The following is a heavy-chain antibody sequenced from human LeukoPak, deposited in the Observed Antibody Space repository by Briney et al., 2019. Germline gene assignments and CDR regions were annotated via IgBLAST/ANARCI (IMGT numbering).Heavy chain of an antibody. CDR1: GYTFTGYY. CDR2: INPNSGGT. Sequence: GASVRVSCKASGYTFTGYYMHWVRQAPGQGLEWMGWINPNSGGTHYAQKFQGRVTMTGDTSISTAYMELSRLRSDDTAVYYCARAEMNIVGATRCIDYWGQGTLVTVSS. J-gene: IGHJ4*02. V-gene: IGHV1-2*02. D-gene: IGHD1-26*01. CDR3: ARAEMNIVGATRCIDY.